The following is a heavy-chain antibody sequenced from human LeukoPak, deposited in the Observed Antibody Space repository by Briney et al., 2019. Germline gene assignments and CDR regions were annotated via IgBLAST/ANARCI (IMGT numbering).Heavy chain of an antibody. D-gene: IGHD3-22*01. CDR1: GGSISSYY. CDR3: ARDRARAEYHYDSSGYEYDAFDI. V-gene: IGHV4-59*01. Sequence: SETMSLTCTVSGGSISSYYWSWIRQPPGKGLEWIGYIYYSGSTNYNPSLKSRVTISVDTSKNQFSLKLSSVTAADTAVYYCARDRARAEYHYDSSGYEYDAFDIWGQGTMVTVSS. J-gene: IGHJ3*02. CDR2: IYYSGST.